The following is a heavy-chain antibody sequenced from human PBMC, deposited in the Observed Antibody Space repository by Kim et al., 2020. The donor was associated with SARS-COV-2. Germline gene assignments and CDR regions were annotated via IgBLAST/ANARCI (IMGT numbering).Heavy chain of an antibody. CDR2: ISYDGSNK. CDR3: ARSSPNSYCGGDCSYYYYGMDV. CDR1: GFTFSSYG. D-gene: IGHD2-21*02. V-gene: IGHV3-30*03. J-gene: IGHJ6*02. Sequence: GGSLRLSCAASGFTFSSYGMHWVRQAPGKGLEWVAVISYDGSNKYYADSVKGRFTISRDNSKNTLYLQMNSLRAEDTAVYYCARSSPNSYCGGDCSYYYYGMDVWGQGTTVTVSS.